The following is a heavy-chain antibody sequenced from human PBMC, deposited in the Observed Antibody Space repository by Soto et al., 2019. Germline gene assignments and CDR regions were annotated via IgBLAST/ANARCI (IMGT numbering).Heavy chain of an antibody. CDR3: ARGRRSGSPLPLYYYYYGMDV. D-gene: IGHD6-6*01. CDR1: GYTFTGYY. J-gene: IGHJ6*02. V-gene: IGHV1-2*02. Sequence: ASVKVSCKASGYTFTGYYMHWVRQAPGQGLEWMGWINPNSGGTNYAQKFQGRVTMTRDTSISTAYMELSRLRSDDTAVYYCARGRRSGSPLPLYYYYYGMDVWGQGTTVTVSS. CDR2: INPNSGGT.